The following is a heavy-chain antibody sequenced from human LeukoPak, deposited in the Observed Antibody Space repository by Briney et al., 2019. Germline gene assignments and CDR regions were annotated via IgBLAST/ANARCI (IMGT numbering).Heavy chain of an antibody. CDR3: ATLLGYYDFWSGNGGWFDP. D-gene: IGHD3-3*01. CDR2: INHSGST. Sequence: SETLSLTCAVYGGSFSGYYWSWIRQPPGKGLEWIGEINHSGSTNYNPSLKSRVTISVDTSKNQFSLKLSSVTAADTAVYYCATLLGYYDFWSGNGGWFDPWGQGTLVTVSS. V-gene: IGHV4-34*01. CDR1: GGSFSGYY. J-gene: IGHJ5*02.